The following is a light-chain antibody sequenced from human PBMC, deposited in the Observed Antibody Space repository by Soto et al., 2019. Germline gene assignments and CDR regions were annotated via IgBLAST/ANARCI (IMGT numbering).Light chain of an antibody. Sequence: EIVMTQSPATLSVSPGERATLSCRASQSVSSNLAWYQQKPGQAPSLLIYGASTRATGIPARCSGSGSGTEFTLTISGLQSEDFAVYYCQHYNNWPRTFGQGTKVEIK. CDR3: QHYNNWPRT. J-gene: IGKJ1*01. CDR2: GAS. V-gene: IGKV3-15*01. CDR1: QSVSSN.